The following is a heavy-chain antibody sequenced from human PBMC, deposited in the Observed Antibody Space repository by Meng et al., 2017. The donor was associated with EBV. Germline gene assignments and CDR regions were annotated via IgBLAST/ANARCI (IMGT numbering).Heavy chain of an antibody. CDR2: IYDGGTT. Sequence: QVQLQESGPGLVKPSXXXXXTXXVSGASVSGGTYHWSWIRQPPGKELEWIGYIYDGGTTIYNPSLKSRVTISVDASKNQFSLKLSSLTTADTAVYYCAKSRSSTPGVVDYRGQGTLVTV. V-gene: IGHV4-61*01. J-gene: IGHJ4*02. D-gene: IGHD3-10*01. CDR1: GASVSGGTYH. CDR3: AKSRSSTPGVVDY.